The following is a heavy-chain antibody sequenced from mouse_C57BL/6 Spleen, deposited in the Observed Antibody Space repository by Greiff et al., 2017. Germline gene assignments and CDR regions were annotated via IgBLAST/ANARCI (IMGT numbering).Heavy chain of an antibody. CDR1: GFSLTSYG. J-gene: IGHJ4*01. CDR3: ARAREGDGYAMGY. D-gene: IGHD2-3*01. V-gene: IGHV2-6*03. CDR2: IWSDGST. Sequence: VKLVESGPGLVAPSQSLSITCTVSGFSLTSYGVHWVRQPPGKGLEWLVVIWSDGSTTYNSALKSRLRISKDDAKSQVFLKMNSLQTDDTAMYDCARAREGDGYAMGYWGQGTSVTVSS.